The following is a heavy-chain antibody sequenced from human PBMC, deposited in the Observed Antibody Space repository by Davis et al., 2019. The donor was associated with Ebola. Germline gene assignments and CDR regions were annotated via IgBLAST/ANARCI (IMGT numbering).Heavy chain of an antibody. J-gene: IGHJ4*02. D-gene: IGHD2-21*02. CDR1: GFTFSGSA. CDR3: TRSCGGDCERDY. CDR2: IRSKANSYAT. V-gene: IGHV3-73*01. Sequence: GESLKISCAASGFTFSGSAMHWVRQASGKGLEWVGRIRSKANSYATAYAASVKGRFTIYRDDSKNTAYLQMNSLKTEDTAVYYCTRSCGGDCERDYWGQGTLVTVSS.